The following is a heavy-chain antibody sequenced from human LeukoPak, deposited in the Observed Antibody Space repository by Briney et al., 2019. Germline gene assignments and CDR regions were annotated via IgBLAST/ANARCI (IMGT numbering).Heavy chain of an antibody. CDR3: ASAGFGDYEYYFDY. CDR2: IYYSGST. Sequence: SETLSLTCTVSGGFISSSSYYWGWIRQPPGKGLEWIGSIYYSGSTYYNPSLKSRVTISVDTSKNQFSLKLSSVTAADTAVYYCASAGFGDYEYYFDYWGQGTLVTVSS. CDR1: GGFISSSSYY. J-gene: IGHJ4*02. V-gene: IGHV4-39*07. D-gene: IGHD4-17*01.